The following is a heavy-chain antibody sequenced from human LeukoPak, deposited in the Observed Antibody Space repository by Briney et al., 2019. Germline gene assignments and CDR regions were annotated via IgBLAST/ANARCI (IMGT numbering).Heavy chain of an antibody. CDR3: ARDHRTGAPDLWFDP. CDR1: GYTFTGYY. D-gene: IGHD1-1*01. Sequence: GASVKVSCKASGYTFTGYYMHWVRQAPGQGLEWMGWINPNNSDTGYAQKFQGRVTLTRDTSISTAYMELSRLTSDDTAVYYCARDHRTGAPDLWFDPWGQGTLVAASS. V-gene: IGHV1-2*02. J-gene: IGHJ5*02. CDR2: INPNNSDT.